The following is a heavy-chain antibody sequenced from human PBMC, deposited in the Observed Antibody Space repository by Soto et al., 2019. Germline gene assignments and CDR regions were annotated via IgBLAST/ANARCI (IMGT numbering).Heavy chain of an antibody. CDR2: IDPSGGNT. CDR1: GYTFSDYY. Sequence: QVQLVQSGAEVKKPGASVKLSCKPSGYTFSDYYIDWVRQAPGQGLEWMGIIDPSGGNTSYAQKFQGRVTMTRDTSTSTVYMELSSLRSEDTAMYYCAREDLSGENAFDFWGQGTMVTVSS. D-gene: IGHD7-27*01. V-gene: IGHV1-46*01. CDR3: AREDLSGENAFDF. J-gene: IGHJ3*01.